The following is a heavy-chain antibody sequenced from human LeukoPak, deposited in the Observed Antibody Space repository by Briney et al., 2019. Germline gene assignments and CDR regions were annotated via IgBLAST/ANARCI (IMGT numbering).Heavy chain of an antibody. CDR1: GYKFSIYW. Sequence: GESLKISCKASGYKFSIYWIAWVRQMPGKGLEWMGTIYPDDSDTRKSPSFQGQVTISADKSISTAYLQWSSLKASDTAMYYCARHGKIIYGMDVWGQGTTVTVSS. CDR3: ARHGKIIYGMDV. CDR2: IYPDDSDT. J-gene: IGHJ6*02. V-gene: IGHV5-51*01.